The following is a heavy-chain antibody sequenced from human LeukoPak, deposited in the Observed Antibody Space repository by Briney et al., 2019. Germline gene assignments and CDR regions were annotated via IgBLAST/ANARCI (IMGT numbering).Heavy chain of an antibody. J-gene: IGHJ4*02. CDR3: AREGWGFDY. D-gene: IGHD1-26*01. V-gene: IGHV3-30-3*01. CDR2: VSYDGSSD. Sequence: GGSLRLSCAASGFTFRNYAMHWVRQAPGKGLEWVALVSYDGSSDYYVDSVKGRFTIARDDYKSMVYLQMISLRPEDTAVYYCAREGWGFDYWGQGTLVTVSS. CDR1: GFTFRNYA.